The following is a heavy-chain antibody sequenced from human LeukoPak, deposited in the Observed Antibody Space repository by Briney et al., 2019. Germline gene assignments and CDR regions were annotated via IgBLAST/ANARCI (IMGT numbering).Heavy chain of an antibody. J-gene: IGHJ5*02. CDR3: ARVGNLQYQNWFDP. CDR2: IYTSGST. D-gene: IGHD2-2*01. V-gene: IGHV4-4*07. CDR1: GGSISSYY. Sequence: PSETLSLTCTVSGGSISSYYWSWIRQPAGKGLEWIGRIYTSGSTNYNPSLKSRVTISVDTSKNQFSLKLSSVTAADTAVYYCARVGNLQYQNWFDPWGQGTLVTVSS.